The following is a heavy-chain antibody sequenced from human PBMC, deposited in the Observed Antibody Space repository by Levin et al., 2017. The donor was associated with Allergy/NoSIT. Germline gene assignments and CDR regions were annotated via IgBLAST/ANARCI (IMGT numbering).Heavy chain of an antibody. D-gene: IGHD2-2*02. CDR1: GFTFSSYA. J-gene: IGHJ3*02. CDR2: ISYDGSNK. Sequence: PGGSLRLSCAASGFTFSSYAMHWVRQAPGKGLEWVAVISYDGSNKYYADSVKGRFTISRDNSKNTLYLQMNSLRAEDTAVYYWGRAIQRPTPGGDDFDIWGQGPMVTV. V-gene: IGHV3-30-3*01. CDR3: GRAIQRPTPGGDDFDI.